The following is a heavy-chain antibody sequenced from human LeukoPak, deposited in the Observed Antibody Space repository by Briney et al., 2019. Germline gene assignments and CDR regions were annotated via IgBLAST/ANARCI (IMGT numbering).Heavy chain of an antibody. Sequence: PGGSLRLSCAASGFTLSSYSMSWVRQAPGKGLEWVSSISSSSSDIYYADSVKGRFTLSRDNAKNSLYLQMNSLRAEDTAVYYCARDLGGSGSVDWYFDLWGRGTLVTVSS. J-gene: IGHJ2*01. V-gene: IGHV3-21*01. CDR3: ARDLGGSGSVDWYFDL. CDR2: ISSSSSDI. CDR1: GFTLSSYS. D-gene: IGHD3-10*01.